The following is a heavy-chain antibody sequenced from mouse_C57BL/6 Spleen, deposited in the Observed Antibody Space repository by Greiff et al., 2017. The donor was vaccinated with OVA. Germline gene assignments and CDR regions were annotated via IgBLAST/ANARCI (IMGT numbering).Heavy chain of an antibody. CDR2: ISSGSSTF. CDR1: GFTFSDYG. J-gene: IGHJ4*01. V-gene: IGHV5-17*01. Sequence: VMLVASGGGLVKPGGSLKLSCAASGFTFSDYGMHWVRQAPETGLEWVAYISSGSSTFYYADTVKGRFTISSAHAKYTLFLQMTSLRSEDAAMYYCARLWDAMDYWGQGTAVTVSS. CDR3: ARLWDAMDY.